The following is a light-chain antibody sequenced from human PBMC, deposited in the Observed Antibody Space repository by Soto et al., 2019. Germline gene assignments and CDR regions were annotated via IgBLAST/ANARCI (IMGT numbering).Light chain of an antibody. J-gene: IGKJ1*01. V-gene: IGKV1-5*03. Sequence: DLQMTQSPSTLSGSVGDRVTITCRASQTISSWLAWYQQKPGKAPKLLIYKASTLKSGVPSRLSGSGSGTEFNLTISSLQPDDFATYYCQQYNSYSGTCGQGTKVDIK. CDR1: QTISSW. CDR2: KAS. CDR3: QQYNSYSGT.